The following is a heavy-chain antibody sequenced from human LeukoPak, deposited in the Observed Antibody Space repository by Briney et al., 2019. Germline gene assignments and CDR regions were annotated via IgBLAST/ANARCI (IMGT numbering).Heavy chain of an antibody. CDR1: GFTFSSYA. D-gene: IGHD3-3*01. CDR3: AKRIYDFWSGYYRRAENHFDY. V-gene: IGHV3-23*01. J-gene: IGHJ4*02. CDR2: ISGSGGGT. Sequence: QSGGSLRLSCTASGFTFSSYAMSWVRQAPGKGLEWVSAISGSGGGTYYGDSVKGRFTISRDNSKNTLYLQMNSLRAEDTAVYYCAKRIYDFWSGYYRRAENHFDYWGQGTLVTVSP.